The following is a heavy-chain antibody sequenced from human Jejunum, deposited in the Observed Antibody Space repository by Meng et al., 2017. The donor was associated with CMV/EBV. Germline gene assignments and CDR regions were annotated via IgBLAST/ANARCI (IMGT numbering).Heavy chain of an antibody. D-gene: IGHD2-2*01. V-gene: IGHV1-69*12. CDR3: ARGFSNGYQPFDY. CDR1: GGSVNNYA. Sequence: QVQLLRSGAEFKKPGSSVKVSCTSSGGSVNNYAINWVRQAPGQGLEWMGGIIAIFRTPKYAQKFQDRLTITADGPTGTTFMKLSSLTSDDTAIYYCARGFSNGYQPFDYWGQGTLVTVAS. CDR2: IIAIFRTP. J-gene: IGHJ4*02.